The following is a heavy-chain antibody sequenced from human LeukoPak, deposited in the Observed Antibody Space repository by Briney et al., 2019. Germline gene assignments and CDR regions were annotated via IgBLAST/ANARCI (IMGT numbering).Heavy chain of an antibody. CDR1: GYTFTSYA. V-gene: IGHV1-69*04. CDR3: ARDITMVRGVITRFDY. J-gene: IGHJ4*02. CDR2: IIPILGIA. D-gene: IGHD3-10*01. Sequence: GASVKVSCKASGYTFTSYAISWVRQAPGQGLERMGRIIPILGIANYAQKFQGRVTITADKSTSTAYMELSSLRSEDTAVYYCARDITMVRGVITRFDYWGQGTLVTVSS.